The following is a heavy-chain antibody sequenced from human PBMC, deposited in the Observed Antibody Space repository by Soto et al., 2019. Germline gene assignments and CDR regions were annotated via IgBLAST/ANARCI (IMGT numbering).Heavy chain of an antibody. CDR2: ISYDGSNK. D-gene: IGHD3-9*01. V-gene: IGHV3-30*09. Sequence: GGSLRLSCAASGFTFSDYAIHWVRQAPGKGLEWVAVISYDGSNKYYADSVKGRFAIPRDNSKNTLYVQLNSLRAEDTAVYYCAREVILTGYRYDNLDHWGQGTLVTVSS. CDR1: GFTFSDYA. CDR3: AREVILTGYRYDNLDH. J-gene: IGHJ4*02.